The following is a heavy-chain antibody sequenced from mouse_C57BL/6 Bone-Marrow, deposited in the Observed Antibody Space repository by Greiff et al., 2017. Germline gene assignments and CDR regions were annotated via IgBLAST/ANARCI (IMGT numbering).Heavy chain of an antibody. Sequence: EVQVVESGGGLVKPGGSLKLSCAASGFTFSSYAMSWVRQTPEKRLEWVATISDGGSYTYYPDNVKGRFTISRDNAKNHLYLQMSHLKSEDTAMYYCAREDWDGDAMDYWGQGTSVTVSS. CDR3: AREDWDGDAMDY. CDR1: GFTFSSYA. V-gene: IGHV5-4*01. CDR2: ISDGGSYT. D-gene: IGHD4-1*01. J-gene: IGHJ4*01.